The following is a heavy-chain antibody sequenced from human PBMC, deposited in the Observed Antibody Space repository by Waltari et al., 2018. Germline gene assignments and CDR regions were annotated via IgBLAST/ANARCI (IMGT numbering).Heavy chain of an antibody. V-gene: IGHV4-34*01. CDR1: GGPLSGHY. CDR2: VSHRGNT. D-gene: IGHD1-26*01. J-gene: IGHJ6*01. CDR3: AKTLLLSLYALDV. Sequence: AGLLKPSETLSLTCGVYGGPLSGHYWSWIRQSPERGREWIGEVSHRGNTTYNPSLSGRATISVDTSRSQVSLKLHSVTAADTAVYYCAKTLLLSLYALDVWGQGTTVIVSS.